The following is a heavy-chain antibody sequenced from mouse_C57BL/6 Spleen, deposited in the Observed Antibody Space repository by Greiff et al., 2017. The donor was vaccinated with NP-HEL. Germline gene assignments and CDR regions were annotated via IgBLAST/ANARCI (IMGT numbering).Heavy chain of an antibody. CDR2: ISDGGSYT. CDR3: ARDEDYSNSFAY. CDR1: GFTFSSYA. V-gene: IGHV5-4*01. J-gene: IGHJ3*01. D-gene: IGHD2-5*01. Sequence: EVHLVESGGGLVKPGGSLKLSCAASGFTFSSYAMSWVRQTPEKRLEWVATISDGGSYTYYPDNVKGRFTISRDNAKNNLYLQMSHLKSEDTAMYYCARDEDYSNSFAYWGQGTLVTVSA.